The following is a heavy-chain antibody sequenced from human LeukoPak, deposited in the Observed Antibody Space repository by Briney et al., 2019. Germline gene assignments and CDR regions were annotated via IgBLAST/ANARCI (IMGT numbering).Heavy chain of an antibody. V-gene: IGHV3-30*02. D-gene: IGHD3-9*01. CDR1: GFTFSSYG. CDR2: IRYDGSNK. J-gene: IGHJ4*02. Sequence: GGSLRLSCSASGFTFSSYGMHWVRQAPGKGLEWVAFIRYDGSNKYYADSVKGRFTIPRDNSKNTLYLQMNSLRAEDTAVYYCAKDRYDSNYFDYWGQGTLVTVSS. CDR3: AKDRYDSNYFDY.